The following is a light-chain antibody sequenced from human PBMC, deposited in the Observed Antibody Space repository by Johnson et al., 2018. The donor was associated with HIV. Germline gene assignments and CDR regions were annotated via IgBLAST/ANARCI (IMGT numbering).Light chain of an antibody. V-gene: IGLV1-51*02. CDR1: ISNIGDNF. CDR3: GTWDFSVSAYV. J-gene: IGLJ1*01. CDR2: ENN. Sequence: HSVLTQPPSVSAAPGQKVTISCSGSISNIGDNFVSWYQQFPGTAPKLLIYENNKRPSGIPDRFSGSKSGASATLDITGLQTGDEADYYCGTWDFSVSAYVFGTGTKVTVL.